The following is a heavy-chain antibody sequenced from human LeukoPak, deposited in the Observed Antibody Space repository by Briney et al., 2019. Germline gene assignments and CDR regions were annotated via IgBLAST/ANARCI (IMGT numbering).Heavy chain of an antibody. V-gene: IGHV1-2*06. J-gene: IGHJ4*02. D-gene: IGHD3-10*01. CDR3: ARELKYYYGSGSYYFDY. CDR2: INPNSGGT. CDR1: GGTFSSYT. Sequence: GSSVKVSCKASGGTFSSYTISWVRQAPGQGLEWMGRINPNSGGTNYAQKFQGRVTMTRDTSISTAYMELSRLRSDDTAVYYCARELKYYYGSGSYYFDYWGQGTLVTVSS.